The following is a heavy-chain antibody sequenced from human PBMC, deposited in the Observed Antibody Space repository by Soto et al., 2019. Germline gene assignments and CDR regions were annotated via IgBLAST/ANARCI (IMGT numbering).Heavy chain of an antibody. V-gene: IGHV4-31*03. D-gene: IGHD6-19*01. J-gene: IGHJ5*02. CDR1: GYSITAGGYY. CDR3: ARMYSSGSGWFHP. CDR2: FYSSGSI. Sequence: SETLSLTCFVSGYSITAGGYYWSWIRHHPGKGLEWIGSFYSSGSIIYNPSLRSRVSISGDTSSNQFSMSLTTVTAADTVRYYCARMYSSGSGWFHPWGQGTLVTVSS.